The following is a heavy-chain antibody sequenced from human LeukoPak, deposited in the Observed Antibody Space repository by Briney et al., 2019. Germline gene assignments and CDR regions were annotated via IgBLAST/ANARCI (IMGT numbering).Heavy chain of an antibody. J-gene: IGHJ6*03. Sequence: PSETLFLTSAAYGSFFSSYYWSWISHPPRRGLEWIGGINHNGSTNYNPSSMSRVTTSVDTSKNHFFLKLSSVTAAETAVYYCARAVWSHYYMYVWGKGTTVTVSS. D-gene: IGHD2-8*02. CDR2: INHNGST. V-gene: IGHV4-34*01. CDR1: GSFFSSYY. CDR3: ARAVWSHYYMYV.